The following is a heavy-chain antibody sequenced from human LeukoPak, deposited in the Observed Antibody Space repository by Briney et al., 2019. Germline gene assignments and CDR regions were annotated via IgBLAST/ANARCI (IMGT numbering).Heavy chain of an antibody. J-gene: IGHJ4*02. D-gene: IGHD6-19*01. Sequence: SQTLSLTCSVSVDSLSSGSHYWSWIRQPAGKGLEWSGLIYATGSYSYNPALKSRVTITVDTSKNQFSLKLTSVTAAGTAVYYCARINGLGGWAPFDYWGKGTLVSVSS. CDR3: ARINGLGGWAPFDY. CDR1: VDSLSSGSHY. V-gene: IGHV4-61*02. CDR2: IYATGSY.